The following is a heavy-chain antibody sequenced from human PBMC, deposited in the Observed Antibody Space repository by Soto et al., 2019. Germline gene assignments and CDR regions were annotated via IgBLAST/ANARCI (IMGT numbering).Heavy chain of an antibody. Sequence: PSETLSLTCTVSGGSISSSSYYWGWIRQPPGKGLEWIGSIYYSGSTYYNPSLKSRVTISVDTSKNQFSLKLSSVTAADTAVYYCARRNDFWSGYYTDWFDPWGQGTLVTVSS. V-gene: IGHV4-39*01. J-gene: IGHJ5*02. D-gene: IGHD3-3*01. CDR2: IYYSGST. CDR3: ARRNDFWSGYYTDWFDP. CDR1: GGSISSSSYY.